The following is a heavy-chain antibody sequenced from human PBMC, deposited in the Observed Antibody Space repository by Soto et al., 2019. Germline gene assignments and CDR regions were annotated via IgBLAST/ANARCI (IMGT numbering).Heavy chain of an antibody. CDR1: GGSISSSGYY. V-gene: IGHV4-39*01. J-gene: IGHJ2*01. CDR3: ASTSIEGAMSYGNVDL. Sequence: QLQLQESGPGLVKPSETLSLTCTVSGGSISSSGYYWGWIRQPPGKGLEWIGNMHYGGNSYYSPSPTSRVTISVDTSKNQFSLKLSSVTAADTDVYYCASTSIEGAMSYGNVDLWGRGTLVTVSS. CDR2: MHYGGNS. D-gene: IGHD1-26*01.